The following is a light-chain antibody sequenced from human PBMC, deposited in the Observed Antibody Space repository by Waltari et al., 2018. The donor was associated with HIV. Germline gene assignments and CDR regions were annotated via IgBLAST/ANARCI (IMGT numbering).Light chain of an antibody. CDR2: EVS. Sequence: QSALTQPASVSGSPGQSITISCTGTSIDVGGYNYVSWYQQHPGKAPKLMIYEVSNRPSWVSNRFSGSKSGNTASLTISGLQAEDEADYYCSSYTSSSTPHVVFGGGTKLTVL. CDR3: SSYTSSSTPHVV. V-gene: IGLV2-14*01. J-gene: IGLJ2*01. CDR1: SIDVGGYNY.